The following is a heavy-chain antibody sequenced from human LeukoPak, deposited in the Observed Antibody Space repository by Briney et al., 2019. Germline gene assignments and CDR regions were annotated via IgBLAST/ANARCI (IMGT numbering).Heavy chain of an antibody. CDR3: ARHKPPSEEWELLTPYFDY. J-gene: IGHJ4*02. V-gene: IGHV4-39*01. D-gene: IGHD1-26*01. Sequence: SETLSLTCTVSGGSISSSSYYWGWIRQPPGKGLEWIGSIYYSGSTYYNPSLKSRVTISVDTSKNQFSLKLSSVTAADTAVYYCARHKPPSEEWELLTPYFDYWGQGTLVTVSS. CDR2: IYYSGST. CDR1: GGSISSSSYY.